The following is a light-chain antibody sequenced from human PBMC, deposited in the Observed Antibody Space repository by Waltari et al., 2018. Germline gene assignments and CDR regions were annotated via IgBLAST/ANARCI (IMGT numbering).Light chain of an antibody. CDR1: QSLSST. CDR3: QQYNYWPWT. CDR2: STS. Sequence: EIVMTQSPATLSVSPGESATLPCRASQSLSSTFAWYQQKPGQAPRLLIYSTSTRATGIPARFCGIGSWTEFTLTISSLQSEDFAIYYCQQYNYWPWTFGQGTRVEIK. J-gene: IGKJ1*01. V-gene: IGKV3D-15*01.